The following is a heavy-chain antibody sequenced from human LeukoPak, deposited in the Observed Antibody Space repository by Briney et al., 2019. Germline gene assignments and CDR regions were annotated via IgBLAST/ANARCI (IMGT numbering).Heavy chain of an antibody. V-gene: IGHV4-59*01. D-gene: IGHD6-19*01. CDR2: IYYNGST. CDR1: GGSISSYY. CDR3: ARGTAVVSFDP. J-gene: IGHJ5*02. Sequence: PSETLSLTCTVSGGSISSYYWSWIRQPPGKGLEWIGYIYYNGSTNYNPSLKSRVTISVDTSKNQFSLKLSSVTAADTAVYYCARGTAVVSFDPWGQGTLVTVSS.